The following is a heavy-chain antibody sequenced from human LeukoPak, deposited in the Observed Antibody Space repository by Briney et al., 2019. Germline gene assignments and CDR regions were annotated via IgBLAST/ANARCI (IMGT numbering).Heavy chain of an antibody. Sequence: PGGSLRLSCAASGFTFSSYSMNWVRQAPGKGLEWVSSISSSSSYIYYADSVKGRFTISRDNAKNSLYLQMNSLRAEDTAVYYCARVLIAAAGTPFDYWGQGTLVTVSS. D-gene: IGHD6-13*01. J-gene: IGHJ4*02. CDR1: GFTFSSYS. CDR2: ISSSSSYI. V-gene: IGHV3-21*01. CDR3: ARVLIAAAGTPFDY.